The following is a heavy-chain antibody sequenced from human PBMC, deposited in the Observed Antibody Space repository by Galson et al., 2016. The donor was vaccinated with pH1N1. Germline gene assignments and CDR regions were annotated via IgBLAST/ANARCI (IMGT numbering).Heavy chain of an antibody. CDR1: GGAFRSNA. CDR3: ARHSGYHHSTTYLGS. D-gene: IGHD3-22*01. Sequence: SVKVSCKASGGAFRSNAISWVRQAPGQGLEWMGGITAIFDTTNYAQKFQGRLTISADKSTRLVHMELSSLTSDDTAVYYCARHSGYHHSTTYLGSWGQGTLVTVSS. CDR2: ITAIFDTT. J-gene: IGHJ5*02. V-gene: IGHV1-69*06.